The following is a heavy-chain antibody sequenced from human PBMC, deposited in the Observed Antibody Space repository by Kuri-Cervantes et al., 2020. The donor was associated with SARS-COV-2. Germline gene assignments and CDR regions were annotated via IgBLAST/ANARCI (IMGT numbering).Heavy chain of an antibody. CDR1: GGSISSGDYY. V-gene: IGHV4-30-4*01. D-gene: IGHD3-3*01. CDR3: ARQMMSSITIFGVVITRNWFDP. CDR2: IYYSGST. Sequence: LRLSCTVSGGSISSGDYYWSWIRQPPGKGLEWIGYIYYSGSTYYNPSLKSRVTISVDTSKNQFSLKLSSVTAADTAVYYCARQMMSSITIFGVVITRNWFDPWGQGTLVTVSS. J-gene: IGHJ5*02.